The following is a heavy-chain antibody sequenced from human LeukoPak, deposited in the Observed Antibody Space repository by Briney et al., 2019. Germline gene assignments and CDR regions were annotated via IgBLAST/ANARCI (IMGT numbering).Heavy chain of an antibody. J-gene: IGHJ6*02. V-gene: IGHV4-61*01. Sequence: SETLSLTCTVSGGSVSSGSYYWSWIRQPPGKGLEWIGYIYYSGSTNYNPSLKSRVTISVDTSKNQLSLKLSSVTAADTAVYYCAREYCGGDCYSWYYGMDVWGQGTTVTVSS. CDR3: AREYCGGDCYSWYYGMDV. D-gene: IGHD2-21*02. CDR2: IYYSGST. CDR1: GGSVSSGSYY.